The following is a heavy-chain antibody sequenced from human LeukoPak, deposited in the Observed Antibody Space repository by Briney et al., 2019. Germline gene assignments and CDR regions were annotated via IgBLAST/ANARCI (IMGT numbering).Heavy chain of an antibody. Sequence: GGSLRLSCAASGFTFSSYWMHWVRQAPGKGLEWVSLISWDGDNTYADSVKGRFTISRDNSKNSLYLQMNSLRTEDTALYYCAKGTGRSTLNWFDPWGQGTLVTVSS. CDR3: AKGTGRSTLNWFDP. CDR2: ISWDGDNT. J-gene: IGHJ5*02. CDR1: GFTFSSYW. D-gene: IGHD1-14*01. V-gene: IGHV3-43*01.